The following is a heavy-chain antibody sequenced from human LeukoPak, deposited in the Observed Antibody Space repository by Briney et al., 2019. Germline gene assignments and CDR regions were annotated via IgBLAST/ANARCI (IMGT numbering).Heavy chain of an antibody. CDR2: IYYSGST. CDR1: GGSISRYY. D-gene: IGHD3-22*01. Sequence: SETLSLTCTVSGGSISRYYWSWIRQPPGKGLEYIGYIYYSGSTNYNPSLKSRVTISVDTSKNQFSLKLSSVTAADTAVYYCARGPYDSSGYSRYPADYWGQGTLVTVSS. CDR3: ARGPYDSSGYSRYPADY. J-gene: IGHJ4*02. V-gene: IGHV4-59*01.